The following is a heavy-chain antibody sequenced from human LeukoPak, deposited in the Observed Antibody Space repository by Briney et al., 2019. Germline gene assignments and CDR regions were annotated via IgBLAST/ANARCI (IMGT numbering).Heavy chain of an antibody. J-gene: IGHJ3*02. D-gene: IGHD1-26*01. V-gene: IGHV4-31*03. CDR1: GGSIRSDNYS. CDR3: AREVIVAADTDAFDI. Sequence: SQTLSLTCIVSGGSIRSDNYSWSWIRQHPGKGLEWIGYIYYSGSIYYNPSLKSRVPISVDTSTNQFSLRLSSVTAADTAVYYCAREVIVAADTDAFDIWGQGTMVTVSS. CDR2: IYYSGSI.